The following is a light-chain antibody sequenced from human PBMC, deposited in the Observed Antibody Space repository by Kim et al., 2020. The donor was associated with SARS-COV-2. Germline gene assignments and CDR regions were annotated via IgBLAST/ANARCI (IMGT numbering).Light chain of an antibody. CDR1: QIISNNY. CDR3: HQYGSSPRT. Sequence: EIVLTQSPGTLSLSPGERATLSCRASQIISNNYLGWYQQKPGQAPRLVIYAASSRAPGIPNRFSGSGSGPDFTLTISRLEPEDFAVYYCHQYGSSPRTFGQGTKLDIK. V-gene: IGKV3-20*01. J-gene: IGKJ1*01. CDR2: AAS.